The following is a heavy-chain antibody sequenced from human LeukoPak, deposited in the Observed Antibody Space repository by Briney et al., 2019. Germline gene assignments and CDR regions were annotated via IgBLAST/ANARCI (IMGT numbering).Heavy chain of an antibody. CDR3: ASGDYGAGSPVMRY. CDR2: IYHSGST. CDR1: GYSISSGYY. Sequence: SETLSLTCTVSGYSISSGYYWGWIRQPPGKGLEWIGSIYHSGSTYYNPSLKSRVTISVGASNNQFSLKLTSVTAADTAVYYCASGDYGAGSPVMRYWGHGTLVIVSS. D-gene: IGHD3-10*01. J-gene: IGHJ4*01. V-gene: IGHV4-38-2*02.